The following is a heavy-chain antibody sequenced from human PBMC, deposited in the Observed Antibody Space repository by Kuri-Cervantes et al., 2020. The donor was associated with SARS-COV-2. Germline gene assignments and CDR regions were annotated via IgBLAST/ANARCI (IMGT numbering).Heavy chain of an antibody. Sequence: SETLSLTCTVSGGSINNYYWSWIRQPPGKGLEWIGYIYDSANTNYNTSLRSRVTMSVDTSKNQVSLKLTSVTAADTAVYYCARDLGQKRWLQYWYFDLWGRGTLVTVSS. CDR1: GGSINNYY. CDR2: IYDSANT. V-gene: IGHV4-59*01. CDR3: ARDLGQKRWLQYWYFDL. D-gene: IGHD5-24*01. J-gene: IGHJ2*01.